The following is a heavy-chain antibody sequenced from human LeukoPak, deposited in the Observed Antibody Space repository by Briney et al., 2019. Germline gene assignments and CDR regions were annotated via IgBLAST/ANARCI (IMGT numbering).Heavy chain of an antibody. D-gene: IGHD2-8*01. Sequence: SETLSLTCTVSGGSISSYYWSWIRQPAGKGLEWIGRIYTSGSTNYNPSLKSRVTMSVDTSKNQFSLKLSSVTAADTAVYYCARDNGESAARAYFDYWGQGTLVTVSS. CDR2: IYTSGST. J-gene: IGHJ4*02. V-gene: IGHV4-4*07. CDR1: GGSISSYY. CDR3: ARDNGESAARAYFDY.